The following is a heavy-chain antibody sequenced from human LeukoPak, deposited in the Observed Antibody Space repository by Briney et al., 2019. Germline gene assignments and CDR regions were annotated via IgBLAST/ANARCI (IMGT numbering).Heavy chain of an antibody. CDR2: ISSSSSYI. CDR1: GFTFSSYA. V-gene: IGHV3-21*01. Sequence: PGGSLRLSCAASGFTFSSYAMNWVRQAPGKGLEWVSSISSSSSYIYYADSVKGRFTISRDNAKNSLYLQMNSLRAEDTAVYYCARDSSGGSFGIAAAGTGGWFDPWGQGTLVTVSS. D-gene: IGHD6-13*01. J-gene: IGHJ5*02. CDR3: ARDSSGGSFGIAAAGTGGWFDP.